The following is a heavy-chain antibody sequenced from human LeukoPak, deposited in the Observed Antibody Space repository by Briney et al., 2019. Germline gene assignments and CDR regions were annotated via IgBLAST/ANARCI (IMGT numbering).Heavy chain of an antibody. V-gene: IGHV3-64*01. CDR1: GFTFSSYA. Sequence: GGTLSLSCAASGFTFSSYAMHWVRQAPGKGLEYVSAINSNGGSTDYASSVKGRFTISRDNSKNALYLQMGSLRDEDMAVYYCARGSLVMITFGGVIVIPGAFDIWGQGTMVTVSS. J-gene: IGHJ3*02. CDR3: ARGSLVMITFGGVIVIPGAFDI. D-gene: IGHD3-16*02. CDR2: INSNGGST.